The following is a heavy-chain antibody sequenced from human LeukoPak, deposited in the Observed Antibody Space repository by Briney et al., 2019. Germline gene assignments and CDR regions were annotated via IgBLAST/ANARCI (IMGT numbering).Heavy chain of an antibody. J-gene: IGHJ5*02. Sequence: GGSLRLSCSASGFTFSDYAMDWVRQAPGKGLECVAVISSDVYDGTTEYYADSVKGRFTISRDNSKNTLYLQMNSLRAEDMAVYYCARVLARVFDYDFWSGYYSAWGQGTLVTVSS. D-gene: IGHD3-3*01. CDR3: ARVLARVFDYDFWSGYYSA. CDR1: GFTFSDYA. CDR2: ISSDVYDGTTE. V-gene: IGHV3-30-3*01.